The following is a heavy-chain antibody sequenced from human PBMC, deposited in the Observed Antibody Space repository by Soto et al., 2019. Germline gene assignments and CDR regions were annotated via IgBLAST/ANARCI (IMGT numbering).Heavy chain of an antibody. CDR3: ARNNYYDSSGDRAASFDY. D-gene: IGHD3-22*01. CDR2: IDTDGNSR. CDR1: GFTFSSYW. J-gene: IGHJ4*02. Sequence: GGSLRLSCVASGFTFSSYWMHWLRQAPGRELVWVSEIDTDGNSRNYADSVKGRFTISRDNAKNTLYLQMNSLTAEDTAVYCCARNNYYDSSGDRAASFDYWGQGTLVTVSS. V-gene: IGHV3-74*01.